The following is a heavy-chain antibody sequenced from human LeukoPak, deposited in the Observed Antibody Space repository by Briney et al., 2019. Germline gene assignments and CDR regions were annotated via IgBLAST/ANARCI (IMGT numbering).Heavy chain of an antibody. V-gene: IGHV3-52*01. CDR3: VRVPPALPAANYYYYYYMDV. CDR2: IKCDGSEK. J-gene: IGHJ6*03. Sequence: PGRSLRLSCAASGFTFSSSWMHWVCQAPEKGLEWVADIKCDGSEKYYVDSVKGRLTISKDNAKNSLYLQVNSLRAEDMTVYYCVRVPPALPAANYYYYYYMDVWGKGTTVTVSS. D-gene: IGHD2-2*01. CDR1: GFTFSSSW.